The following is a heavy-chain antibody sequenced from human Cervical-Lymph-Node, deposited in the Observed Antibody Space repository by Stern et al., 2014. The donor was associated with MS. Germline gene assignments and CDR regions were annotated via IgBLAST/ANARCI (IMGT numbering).Heavy chain of an antibody. V-gene: IGHV4-31*03. CDR1: GGSISSGGYY. D-gene: IGHD3-22*01. J-gene: IGHJ3*02. CDR3: ARGDSSGYYLDAFDI. Sequence: VQLVQSGPGLVKPSQTLSLTCTVSGGSISSGGYYWSWIRQHPGKGLEWIGYIYYSGSTYYNPSLKSRVTISVDTSKNQFSLKLSSVTAADTAVYYCARGDSSGYYLDAFDIWGQGTMVTVSS. CDR2: IYYSGST.